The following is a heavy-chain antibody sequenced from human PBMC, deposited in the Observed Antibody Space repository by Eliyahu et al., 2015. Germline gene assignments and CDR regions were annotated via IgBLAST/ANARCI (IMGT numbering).Heavy chain of an antibody. V-gene: IGHV3-73*02. Sequence: EVQLVESGGGLVQPGGSLXXSCXASGFTXXGSAVHWVRQASGKGLEWVGRIRGKAYSYTTAYAASVKGRFTVSRDDSKSTAYLQMNSLKTEDTAVYYCSRPSHDSNDYDWFFDLWGRGTLVTVSS. CDR2: IRGKAYSYTT. D-gene: IGHD3-22*01. CDR1: GFTXXGSA. J-gene: IGHJ2*01. CDR3: SRPSHDSNDYDWFFDL.